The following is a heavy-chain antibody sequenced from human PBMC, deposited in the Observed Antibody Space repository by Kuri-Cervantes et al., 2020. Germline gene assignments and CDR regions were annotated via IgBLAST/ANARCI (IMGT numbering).Heavy chain of an antibody. D-gene: IGHD6-19*01. CDR1: GFTFSDHY. J-gene: IGHJ4*02. V-gene: IGHV3-72*01. Sequence: GESLKISCAASGFTFSDHYMDWVRQAPGKGLEWVGRIRNRANSYTTEYAASVKGRFTISRDDSRDSLYLQMNSLKTDDTALYYCARDGLAVDGFSGLIDYWGQGALVTVSS. CDR2: IRNRANSYTT. CDR3: ARDGLAVDGFSGLIDY.